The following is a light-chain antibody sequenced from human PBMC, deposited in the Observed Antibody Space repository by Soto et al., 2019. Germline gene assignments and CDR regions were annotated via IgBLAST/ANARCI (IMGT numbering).Light chain of an antibody. CDR1: QSVSSN. CDR2: DAS. J-gene: IGKJ3*01. Sequence: EIVMTQSPATLSVSPGERATLSCRASQSVSSNLAWYQQKPGQAPSLLIYDASTWATGIPARFSGGGSGAEFTLTISSLQSEGFAVYYCQQYNNWPVTVGPATNVDIK. CDR3: QQYNNWPVT. V-gene: IGKV3-15*01.